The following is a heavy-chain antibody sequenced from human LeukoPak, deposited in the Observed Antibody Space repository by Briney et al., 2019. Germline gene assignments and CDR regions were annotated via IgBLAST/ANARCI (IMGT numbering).Heavy chain of an antibody. CDR2: ISYDGRNK. D-gene: IGHD2-8*01. CDR1: GFTFTSYA. CDR3: AKDPNVLMVYAYYMDV. J-gene: IGHJ6*03. Sequence: PGGSLRLSCAASGFTFTSYAMHWVRQAPGKGLEWVAVISYDGRNKYYADSVRGRFTISRDNSKNTLYLQMNSLRAEDTAVYYCAKDPNVLMVYAYYMDVWGKGTTVTVSS. V-gene: IGHV3-30*04.